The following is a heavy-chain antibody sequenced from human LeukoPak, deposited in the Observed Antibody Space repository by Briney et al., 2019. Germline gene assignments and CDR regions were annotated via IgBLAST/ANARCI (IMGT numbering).Heavy chain of an antibody. Sequence: PGGSLRLSCAVSGFTFTDTYMTWIRQAPGKGLESLSYISPSGTDISYADSVKGRFTISRDNAKNSLYLQMNSLRAEDTAVYYCARRSGIAVAGAFDYWGQGTLVTVSS. J-gene: IGHJ4*02. D-gene: IGHD6-19*01. CDR1: GFTFTDTY. V-gene: IGHV3-11*01. CDR2: ISPSGTDI. CDR3: ARRSGIAVAGAFDY.